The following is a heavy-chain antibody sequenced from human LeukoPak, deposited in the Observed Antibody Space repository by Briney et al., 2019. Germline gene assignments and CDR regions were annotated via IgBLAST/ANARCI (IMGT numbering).Heavy chain of an antibody. V-gene: IGHV4-59*01. CDR1: GGSISSYY. Sequence: SETLSLTCTVAGGSISSYYWSWIRQPAGRGREWIAYIYYTGKTNYNPSLTSRVSISVDASKNQFPLRLNSVTAADTAIYYCARAYSSSAATLGYWGQGTLVTVSS. CDR3: ARAYSSSAATLGY. CDR2: IYYTGKT. J-gene: IGHJ4*02. D-gene: IGHD6-6*01.